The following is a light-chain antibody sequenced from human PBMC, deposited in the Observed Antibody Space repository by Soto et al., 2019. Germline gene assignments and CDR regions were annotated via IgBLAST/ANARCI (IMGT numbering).Light chain of an antibody. CDR2: AAS. CDR1: QRINSW. CDR3: QLATSLPPWT. Sequence: DIQMTQSPSSVSASVGDRVTITCRASQRINSWLALYQQRPGKAPKLLIYAASILQSGVPSRFSGSGFGTDFTLTISSLQPEDIATYYCQLATSLPPWTFGQGTKVDIK. V-gene: IGKV1-12*01. J-gene: IGKJ1*01.